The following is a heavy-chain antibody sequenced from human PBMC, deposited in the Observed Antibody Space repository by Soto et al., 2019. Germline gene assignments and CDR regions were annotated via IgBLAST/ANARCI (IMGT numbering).Heavy chain of an antibody. CDR2: INHSGST. CDR3: AIGEDTAMVS. V-gene: IGHV4-34*01. CDR1: GGSFSGYY. D-gene: IGHD5-18*01. Sequence: QVQLQQWGAGLLKPSETLSLTCAVYGGSFSGYYWSWIRQPPGKGLEWIGEINHSGSTNYNPSLKSRVTISVDTSKNQFSLKLSSVTAADTAVYYCAIGEDTAMVSWGQGTLVTVSS. J-gene: IGHJ4*02.